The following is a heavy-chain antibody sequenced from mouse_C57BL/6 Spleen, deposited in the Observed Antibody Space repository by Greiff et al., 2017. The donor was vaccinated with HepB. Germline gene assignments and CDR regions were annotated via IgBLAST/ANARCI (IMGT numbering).Heavy chain of an antibody. J-gene: IGHJ3*01. CDR1: GYTFTSYW. V-gene: IGHV1-72*01. D-gene: IGHD2-3*01. CDR3: ARGYYDGYPFAY. Sequence: VQLQQSGAELVKPGASVKLSCKASGYTFTSYWMHWVKQRPGRGLEGIGRIDPNSGGTKYNEKFKSKATLTVDKPSSTAYMQLSSLTSEDSAVYYCARGYYDGYPFAYWGQGTLVTVSA. CDR2: IDPNSGGT.